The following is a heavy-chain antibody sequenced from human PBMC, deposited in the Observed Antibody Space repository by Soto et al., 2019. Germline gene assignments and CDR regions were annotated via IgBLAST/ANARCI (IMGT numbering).Heavy chain of an antibody. CDR3: AREGLIMGSRYYYGMDV. CDR1: GRSSSVSW. Sequence: EALSLTDAGDGRSSSVSWCISIHQPPRKGLEWIGEVNHSGSTHNNPSLKSRVTISVDMSKNQFSLKLSSVTAADTAVYYCAREGLIMGSRYYYGMDVWAQGPRSPAP. D-gene: IGHD3-10*01. J-gene: IGHJ6*02. V-gene: IGHV4-34*01. CDR2: VNHSGST.